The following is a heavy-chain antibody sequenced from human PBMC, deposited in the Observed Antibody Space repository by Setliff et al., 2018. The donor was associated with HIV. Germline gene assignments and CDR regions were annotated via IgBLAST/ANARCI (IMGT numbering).Heavy chain of an antibody. CDR3: AKHDFGEGSCFDP. CDR2: VYHSGKT. J-gene: IGHJ5*02. CDR1: GQFISDGYY. D-gene: IGHD3-16*01. V-gene: IGHV4-38-2*02. Sequence: PSETLSLTCTVSGQFISDGYYWGWIRQPPGKGLEWIGSVYHSGKTYYNPSLKSRVTMSADTSKNQISLMLRSMTAADTAVYYCAKHDFGEGSCFDPWGQGSLVPSPQ.